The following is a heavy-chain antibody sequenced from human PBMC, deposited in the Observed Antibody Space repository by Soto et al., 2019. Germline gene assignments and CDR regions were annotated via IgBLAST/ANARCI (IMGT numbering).Heavy chain of an antibody. Sequence: EVQLVQSGAEVKKPGESLKISCKGSGYSFTSYWIGWVRQMPGNGLEGMGIIYPGDSDTRYSPSFQGQVTISADKSISTAYLQWSSLKASDTAMYYCARAMIRGKNYYGMDVWGQGTTVTVS. D-gene: IGHD3-10*01. V-gene: IGHV5-51*03. J-gene: IGHJ6*02. CDR3: ARAMIRGKNYYGMDV. CDR1: GYSFTSYW. CDR2: IYPGDSDT.